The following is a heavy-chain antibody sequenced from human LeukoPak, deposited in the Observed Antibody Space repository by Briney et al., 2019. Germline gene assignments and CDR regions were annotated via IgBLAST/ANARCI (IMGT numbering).Heavy chain of an antibody. CDR1: GFTFSNAS. CDR3: TTDYYYGSGSYYTDASDI. D-gene: IGHD3-10*01. Sequence: GGSVTLSCAASGFTFSNASVSWVSQAPGKGLEWVGRIKSKTDGETTDYAAPVKGRFTISRDDSKNTLYLQMNSLRTGDTAVYYCTTDYYYGSGSYYTDASDIWGESRFVTVSS. J-gene: IGHJ3*02. V-gene: IGHV3-15*01. CDR2: IKSKTDGETT.